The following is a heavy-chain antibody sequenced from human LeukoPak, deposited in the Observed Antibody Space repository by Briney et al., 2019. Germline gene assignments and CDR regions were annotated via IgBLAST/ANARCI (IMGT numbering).Heavy chain of an antibody. D-gene: IGHD6-13*01. V-gene: IGHV3-23*01. CDR3: AKGGSSWYPNWFDP. J-gene: IGHJ5*02. CDR1: GFTFSSYA. CDR2: IGGSGGTT. Sequence: PGGSLRLSCAASGFTFSSYAMNWVRQAPGQGLEWVSTIGGSGGTTFDADSVKGRFTISRDNSKNTLYLQMNSLRAEDTAVYYCAKGGSSWYPNWFDPWGQGTPVTVSS.